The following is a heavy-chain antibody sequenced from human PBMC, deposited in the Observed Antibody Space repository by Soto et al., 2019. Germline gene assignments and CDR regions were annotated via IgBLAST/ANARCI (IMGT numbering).Heavy chain of an antibody. CDR2: INHSGST. CDR1: GGSFSGYY. D-gene: IGHD6-19*01. CDR3: ARGPVAGHAPGY. V-gene: IGHV4-34*01. Sequence: ASETLSLTCAVYGGSFSGYYWSWIRQPPGKGLEWIGEINHSGSTNYNPSLKSRVTISVDTSRNQFSLKLSSVTAADTAVYYCARGPVAGHAPGYWGKGTLVTVSS. J-gene: IGHJ4*02.